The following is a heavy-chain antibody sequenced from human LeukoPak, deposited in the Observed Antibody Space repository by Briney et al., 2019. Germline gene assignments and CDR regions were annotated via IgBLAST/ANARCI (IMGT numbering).Heavy chain of an antibody. V-gene: IGHV4-39*01. CDR2: IYYSGST. CDR3: ARSPYPSYSFELDYYYYYMDV. J-gene: IGHJ6*03. CDR1: GGSISSSSYY. D-gene: IGHD5-18*01. Sequence: NPSETLSLTCTVSGGSISSSSYYWGWIRQPPGKGLEWIGSIYYSGSTYYNPSLKSRVTISVDTSKNQFSLKLSSVTAADTAVYYCARSPYPSYSFELDYYYYYMDVWGKGTTVTVSS.